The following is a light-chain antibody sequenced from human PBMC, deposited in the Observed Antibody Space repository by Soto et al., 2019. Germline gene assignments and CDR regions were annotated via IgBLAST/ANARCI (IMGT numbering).Light chain of an antibody. Sequence: EIVLTQSPATLSLSPGERATLSCRASQTVSFYLAWYQQKPGQAPRPLIYDASKRATGTPARFSGSGSGTDFTLTISSLEPEDFAVYYCQQRSSWPPFTFGPGTKVDIK. V-gene: IGKV3-11*01. J-gene: IGKJ3*01. CDR3: QQRSSWPPFT. CDR1: QTVSFY. CDR2: DAS.